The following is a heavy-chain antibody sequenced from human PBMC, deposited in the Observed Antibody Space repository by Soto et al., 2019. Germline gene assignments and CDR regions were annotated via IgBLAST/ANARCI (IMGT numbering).Heavy chain of an antibody. CDR2: IYSGGST. V-gene: IGHV3-66*01. D-gene: IGHD2-15*01. CDR1: GFTVSSNY. Sequence: GGSLRLSCAASGFTVSSNYMSWVRQAPGKGLEWVSVIYSGGSTYYADSVKGRFTISRDNSKNTLYLQMNSLRAEDTAGYYCASDGYCSGGSCYFLPQKVRNRKDAFDIWGQGTMVTVSS. J-gene: IGHJ3*02. CDR3: ASDGYCSGGSCYFLPQKVRNRKDAFDI.